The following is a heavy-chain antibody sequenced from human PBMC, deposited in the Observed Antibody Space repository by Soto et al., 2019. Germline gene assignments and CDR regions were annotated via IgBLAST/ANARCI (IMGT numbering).Heavy chain of an antibody. CDR1: GYTFINFD. Sequence: QVQLVQSGAEVKEPGASVRVSCKASGYTFINFDITWVRQATGQGLEWMGWMNPGSGKTGYANKFQGRVTMTRDASTGTAHRELSSLTSEDTAVYYCARMASAGTLNWFDPWGQGTLVTVSS. V-gene: IGHV1-8*02. J-gene: IGHJ5*02. CDR2: MNPGSGKT. D-gene: IGHD6-13*01. CDR3: ARMASAGTLNWFDP.